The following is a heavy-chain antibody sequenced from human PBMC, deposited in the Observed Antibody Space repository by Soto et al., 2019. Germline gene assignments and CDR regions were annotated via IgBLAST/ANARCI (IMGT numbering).Heavy chain of an antibody. J-gene: IGHJ6*02. CDR1: GFTFSSYA. CDR3: AREGYSSGAPGDYYYGMDV. CDR2: ISYDGSNK. D-gene: IGHD6-19*01. V-gene: IGHV3-30-3*01. Sequence: QVQLVESGGGVVQPGRSLRLSCAASGFTFSSYAMHWVRQAPGKGLEWVAVISYDGSNKYYADSVKGRFTISRDKSKNTLYLQMNSVRAEDTAVYYCAREGYSSGAPGDYYYGMDVWGQGTTVTVSS.